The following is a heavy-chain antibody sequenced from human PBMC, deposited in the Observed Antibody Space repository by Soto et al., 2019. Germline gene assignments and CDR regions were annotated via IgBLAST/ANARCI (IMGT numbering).Heavy chain of an antibody. Sequence: QVQLQESGPGLVKPSETLSLTCTVSGGTISSWYWSWIRQPPGKGLEWIGSIYYSGSTNCNPSLMSRLTTSVATSKNQFSLQLRSVTAADTAVYYFASRYGSAIASWGQGTLVTVSS. CDR3: ASRYGSAIAS. V-gene: IGHV4-59*08. CDR2: IYYSGST. D-gene: IGHD1-26*01. J-gene: IGHJ4*02. CDR1: GGTISSWY.